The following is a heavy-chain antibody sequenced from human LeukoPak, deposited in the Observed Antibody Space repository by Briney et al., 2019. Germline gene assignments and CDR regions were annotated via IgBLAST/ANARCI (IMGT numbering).Heavy chain of an antibody. V-gene: IGHV3-21*01. D-gene: IGHD3-22*01. Sequence: GGSLRLSCAASGFSFSSYWMHWVRQAPGKGLEWVSSISSSSSYIYYADSVKGRFTISRDNAKNSPYLQMNSLRAEDTAVYYCARDPSYYYDSSGYYGKSDAFDIWGQGTMVTVSS. J-gene: IGHJ3*02. CDR1: GFSFSSYW. CDR2: ISSSSSYI. CDR3: ARDPSYYYDSSGYYGKSDAFDI.